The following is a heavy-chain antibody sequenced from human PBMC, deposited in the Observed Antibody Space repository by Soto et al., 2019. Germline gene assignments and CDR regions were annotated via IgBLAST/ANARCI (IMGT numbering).Heavy chain of an antibody. CDR3: VAGQYVFDY. Sequence: QVQLVESGGGVVQPGRSLRLSCAASGFSFSSYGMQWVRQAPGKGLEWVAVISYDGSNKYYADSVKDRFTISRDNSKKTLYLQMNSLRADDTAVYYCVAGQYVFDYCGQGTLVTVYS. CDR2: ISYDGSNK. J-gene: IGHJ4*02. V-gene: IGHV3-30*03. CDR1: GFSFSSYG. D-gene: IGHD6-19*01.